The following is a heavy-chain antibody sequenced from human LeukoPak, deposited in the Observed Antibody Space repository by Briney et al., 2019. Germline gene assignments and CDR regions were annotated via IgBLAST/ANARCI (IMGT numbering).Heavy chain of an antibody. CDR3: ARDVEDYYDILTGSAPWFDP. V-gene: IGHV1-24*01. Sequence: ASVKVSCKVSGYTLTELSMHWVRQAPGKGLEWMGGFDPEDGETIYAQKFQGRVTMTEDTSAGTAYMELRSLRSDDTAVYYCARDVEDYYDILTGSAPWFDPWGQGTLVTVSS. CDR2: FDPEDGET. CDR1: GYTLTELS. J-gene: IGHJ5*02. D-gene: IGHD3-9*01.